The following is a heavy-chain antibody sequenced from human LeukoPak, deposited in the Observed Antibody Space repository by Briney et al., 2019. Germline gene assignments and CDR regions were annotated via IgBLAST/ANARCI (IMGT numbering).Heavy chain of an antibody. CDR3: ARVFCSSTNCYFDY. CDR2: ISYDGSNK. CDR1: GFTFSSYA. D-gene: IGHD2-2*01. V-gene: IGHV3-30*04. Sequence: GGSLTLSCAASGFTFSSYAMHWVRQAPGKGLEWVAVISYDGSNKFYADSVKGRFTISRDNSKNTLYLQMNSLRAEDTAVYCCARVFCSSTNCYFDYWGQGTLVTVSS. J-gene: IGHJ4*02.